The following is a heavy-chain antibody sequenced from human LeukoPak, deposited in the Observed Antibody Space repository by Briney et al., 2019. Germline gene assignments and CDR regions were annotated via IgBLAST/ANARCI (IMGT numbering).Heavy chain of an antibody. CDR1: GFTVSSNY. Sequence: GGSLRLSCAASGFTVSSNYMSWVRQAPGKGLEWVSVIYRGGSTYYADAGKGGCIISRENSKNTLYLEMNSLRVEDTAVYYCARGDVGHYWGQGTLVTLSS. J-gene: IGHJ4*02. CDR3: ARGDVGHY. D-gene: IGHD1-26*01. CDR2: IYRGGST. V-gene: IGHV3-66*02.